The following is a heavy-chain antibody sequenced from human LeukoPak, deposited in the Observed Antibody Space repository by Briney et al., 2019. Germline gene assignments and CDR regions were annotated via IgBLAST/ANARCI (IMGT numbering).Heavy chain of an antibody. Sequence: SETLSLTCSVSGGSITNYYWSWIRQSPGKGLEWIGFIYNTGRTNYNPSLQSRVTMSIDTSKDQFSLKLSSVTAADTAVYYCARQGELAIDYWGQGTLVTVSS. J-gene: IGHJ4*02. CDR3: ARQGELAIDY. V-gene: IGHV4-59*08. CDR1: GGSITNYY. CDR2: IYNTGRT. D-gene: IGHD1-26*01.